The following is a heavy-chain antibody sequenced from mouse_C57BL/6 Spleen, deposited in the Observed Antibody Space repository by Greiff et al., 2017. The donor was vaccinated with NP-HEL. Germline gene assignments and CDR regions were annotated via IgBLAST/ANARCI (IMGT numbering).Heavy chain of an antibody. CDR3: ARGDYYGGYFDY. V-gene: IGHV1-53*01. J-gene: IGHJ2*01. CDR1: GYTFTSYW. D-gene: IGHD1-1*01. Sequence: QVQLQQPGTELVKPGASVKLSCKASGYTFTSYWMHWVKQRPGQGLEWIGNINPSNGGTNYNEKFKSKATLTVDKPSSTAYMQLSSLTSEDSAVYYCARGDYYGGYFDYWGQGTTLTVSS. CDR2: INPSNGGT.